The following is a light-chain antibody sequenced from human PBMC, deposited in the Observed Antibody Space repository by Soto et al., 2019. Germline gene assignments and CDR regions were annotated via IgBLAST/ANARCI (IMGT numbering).Light chain of an antibody. CDR1: SSDVGGHNY. CDR2: SVS. V-gene: IGLV2-11*01. CDR3: CSYAGSYTYV. Sequence: QSVLTQPRPVSGSPGQSVTISCTGTSSDVGGHNYVSWYQQYPGKAPKLLLSSVSKRPSGVPDRFSGSKSGNTASLTISGLQAEDEADYYCCSYAGSYTYVFGTGTKV. J-gene: IGLJ1*01.